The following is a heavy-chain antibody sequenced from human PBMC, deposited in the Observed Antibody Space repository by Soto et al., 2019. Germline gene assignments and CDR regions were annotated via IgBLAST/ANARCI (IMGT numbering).Heavy chain of an antibody. V-gene: IGHV1-18*04. CDR2: ISGYNGNT. CDR1: GYTFTNYG. CDR3: ARDREYYYDSSGNYYYHYGMDV. Sequence: QVQLVESGAEVKKPGASVKVSCKASGYTFTNYGISWVRQAPGQGLEWRGWISGYNGNTKYAQKFQGRVTMTTDTPTNTAYMDLRSLRSDETAVYYCARDREYYYDSSGNYYYHYGMDVWGQGTTVTVS. D-gene: IGHD3-22*01. J-gene: IGHJ6*02.